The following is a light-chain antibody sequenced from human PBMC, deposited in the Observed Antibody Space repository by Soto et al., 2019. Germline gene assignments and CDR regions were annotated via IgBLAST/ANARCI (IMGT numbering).Light chain of an antibody. CDR1: SSNVGNNR. CDR3: GTSDSSLSVGV. CDR2: DDT. J-gene: IGLJ2*01. Sequence: QSVLTQPPSVSAAPGQKVTISCSGSSSNVGNNRISWYQQLPGTAPRLLIYDDTERPSGIPDRFSGSKSGTSATLGITGLQTGDEADYYCGTSDSSLSVGVFGGGTKLTVL. V-gene: IGLV1-51*01.